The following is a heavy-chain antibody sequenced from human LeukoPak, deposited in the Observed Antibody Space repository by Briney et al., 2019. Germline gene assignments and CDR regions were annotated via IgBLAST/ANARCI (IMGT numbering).Heavy chain of an antibody. Sequence: GGSLRLSCAASGFTFSDCVLHWVRQTPGRGRESVVGRSYDEGRRYYADSVRGRFSVSRDYSKTTLYLQTNRLRAEDTSVYYCARYFNQRNDSFDGVRFDYWGLGNLVIVSS. D-gene: IGHD3-16*01. CDR3: ARYFNQRNDSFDGVRFDY. V-gene: IGHV3-30*04. CDR2: RSYDEGRR. CDR1: GFTFSDCV. J-gene: IGHJ4*02.